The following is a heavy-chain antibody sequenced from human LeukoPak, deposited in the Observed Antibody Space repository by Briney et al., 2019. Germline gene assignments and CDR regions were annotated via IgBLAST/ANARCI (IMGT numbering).Heavy chain of an antibody. CDR3: AREGSPVSSSSGNWFDP. J-gene: IGHJ5*02. CDR1: GFSFSTYS. V-gene: IGHV3-21*04. CDR2: INSDSIWI. D-gene: IGHD6-13*01. Sequence: PGGSLRLSCAASGFSFSTYSMNWVRQAPGKGLEWVSSINSDSIWIYYADSVKGRFTISRDNARNSLYLQMNSLRAEDTALYYCAREGSPVSSSSGNWFDPWGQGTLVTVSS.